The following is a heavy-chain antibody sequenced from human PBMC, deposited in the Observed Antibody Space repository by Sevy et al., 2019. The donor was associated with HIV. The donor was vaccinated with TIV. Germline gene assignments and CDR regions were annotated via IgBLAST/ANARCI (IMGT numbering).Heavy chain of an antibody. Sequence: SETLFPTCAVSGYSISSGYYWGWIRQPPGKGLEWIGSIYHSGSTYYNPSLKSRVTISVDTSKNQFSLKLSSVTAADTAVYYCARGRGIAVAGNWFDPWGQGTLVTVSS. CDR3: ARGRGIAVAGNWFDP. CDR1: GYSISSGYY. CDR2: IYHSGST. V-gene: IGHV4-38-2*01. J-gene: IGHJ5*02. D-gene: IGHD6-19*01.